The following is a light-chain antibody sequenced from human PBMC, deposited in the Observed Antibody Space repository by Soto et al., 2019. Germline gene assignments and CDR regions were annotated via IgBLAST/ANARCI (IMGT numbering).Light chain of an antibody. J-gene: IGKJ4*01. Sequence: EIVLTQSPGTLSLSPGERATLSCRASQSVGSNYLAWYQQKPGQAPRLPIYGASMRATGIPDRFSGSGSGIDFTLTISRLEAEDFAVYYCQHYDTSPVTFGGGTKVEIK. CDR2: GAS. CDR3: QHYDTSPVT. V-gene: IGKV3-20*01. CDR1: QSVGSNY.